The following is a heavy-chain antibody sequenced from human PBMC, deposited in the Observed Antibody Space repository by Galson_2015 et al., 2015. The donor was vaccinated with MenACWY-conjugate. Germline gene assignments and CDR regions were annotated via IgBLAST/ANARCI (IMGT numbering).Heavy chain of an antibody. CDR3: ARLTGYSGGFYFPY. Sequence: SEPLSLTCDVSGYSISNGYYWGWILQPPGKGLEWIGIIYNTGNTYYNASLKSRVTMPVDTSKNQFSLKLTSVTAADSAVYYCARLTGYSGGFYFPYWGQGTLVTVSS. CDR1: GYSISNGYY. D-gene: IGHD1-26*01. J-gene: IGHJ4*02. V-gene: IGHV4-38-2*01. CDR2: IYNTGNT.